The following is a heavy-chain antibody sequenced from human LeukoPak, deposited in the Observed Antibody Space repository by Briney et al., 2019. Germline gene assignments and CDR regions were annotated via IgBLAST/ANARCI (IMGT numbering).Heavy chain of an antibody. V-gene: IGHV1-8*01. Sequence: ASVTVSCTASGYTFTSYDINWVRQASGQGLEWMGWMNPNSGNTGYAQKFQGRVTMTRNTSISTAYMELSSLRSEDTAVYYCARGQFRASFHYWGQGTLVTVSS. CDR2: MNPNSGNT. J-gene: IGHJ4*01. CDR3: ARGQFRASFHY. CDR1: GYTFTSYD.